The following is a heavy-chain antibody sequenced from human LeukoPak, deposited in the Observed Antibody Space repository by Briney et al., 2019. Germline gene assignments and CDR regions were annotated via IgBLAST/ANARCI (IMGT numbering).Heavy chain of an antibody. V-gene: IGHV4-4*07. D-gene: IGHD1-26*01. CDR3: ARSWAAKWELPGQFDS. CDR2: VFSRGTT. CDR1: GGSMNNYY. Sequence: SDTLSLTCSVSGGSMNNYYWNWIRQSPKKGLEWIGFVFSRGTTNFNPSFRGRLTMSIDTSTNQFSLTLTSMTAADTAIYFCARSWAAKWELPGQFDSWGQGRLVTVSS. J-gene: IGHJ5*01.